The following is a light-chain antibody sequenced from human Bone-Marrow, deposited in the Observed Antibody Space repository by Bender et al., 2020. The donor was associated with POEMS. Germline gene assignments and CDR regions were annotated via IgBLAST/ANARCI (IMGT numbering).Light chain of an antibody. CDR1: SGTVGGY. J-gene: IGLJ3*02. CDR2: DVS. Sequence: QSALTQPASVSGSPGQSITISCSGTSGTVGGYVSWYQHHPGKAPKLLIYDVSNRPSGVSNRFSGSKSGNTASLTISGLQAEDEADYYCSSYTTITTGVFGGGTKLTVL. V-gene: IGLV2-14*03. CDR3: SSYTTITTGV.